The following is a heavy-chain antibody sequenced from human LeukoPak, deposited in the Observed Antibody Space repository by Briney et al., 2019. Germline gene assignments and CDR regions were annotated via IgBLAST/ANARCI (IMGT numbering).Heavy chain of an antibody. J-gene: IGHJ1*01. Sequence: GGSLRLSCAASGFTFSSYAMSWVRQAPGKGLEWVSAISGSGGSTYYADSVKGRFTISRDNSKNTLYLQMNSLRAEDTAVYYCAKDGNLWFGELWTEYFQHWGQGTLVTDSS. CDR2: ISGSGGST. V-gene: IGHV3-23*01. CDR1: GFTFSSYA. D-gene: IGHD3-10*01. CDR3: AKDGNLWFGELWTEYFQH.